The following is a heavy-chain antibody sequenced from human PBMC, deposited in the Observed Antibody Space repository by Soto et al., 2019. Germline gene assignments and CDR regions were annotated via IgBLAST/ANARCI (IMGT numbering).Heavy chain of an antibody. J-gene: IGHJ6*02. CDR1: GAPISSGGSS. CDR3: ARGLAVRGSYGLDV. D-gene: IGHD3-10*01. V-gene: IGHV4-30-2*01. Sequence: QLQLQESGSGLVKPSQTLSLTCAVSGAPISSGGSSWSWIRQAPGTGLEWIGYIYHSGSTNYNPSLKSLATISVEKSQTQFSLSLSFVTAADTAVYYCARGLAVRGSYGLDVWGQGTPVTVSS. CDR2: IYHSGST.